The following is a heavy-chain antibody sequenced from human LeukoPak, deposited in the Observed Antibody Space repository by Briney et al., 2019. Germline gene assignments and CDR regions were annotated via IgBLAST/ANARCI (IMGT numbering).Heavy chain of an antibody. Sequence: GGSLRLSCAASGFTFSLYAMTWVRQAPGEGLEWVSSISGSGFTTNYGDSVRGRFTISRDNSKSTLYLQMNSLRADDTAVYYCAKYEPAAELRDYYYYMDVWGKGTPVTVSS. J-gene: IGHJ6*03. CDR3: AKYEPAAELRDYYYYMDV. D-gene: IGHD6-13*01. V-gene: IGHV3-23*01. CDR1: GFTFSLYA. CDR2: ISGSGFTT.